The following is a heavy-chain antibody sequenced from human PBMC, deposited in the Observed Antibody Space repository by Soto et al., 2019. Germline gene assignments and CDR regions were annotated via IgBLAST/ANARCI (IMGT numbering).Heavy chain of an antibody. J-gene: IGHJ5*02. CDR1: GYTFTGYY. V-gene: IGHV1-2*02. Sequence: GASVKVSCKASGYTFTGYYMHWVRQAPGPGLEWMGWINPSSGGTNYAQKFQGRVAMTRDTSISTAYMELSRLRSDDTAVYYCARARGSYYQEGAFDPWGQGNLVTVSS. CDR2: INPSSGGT. CDR3: ARARGSYYQEGAFDP. D-gene: IGHD1-26*01.